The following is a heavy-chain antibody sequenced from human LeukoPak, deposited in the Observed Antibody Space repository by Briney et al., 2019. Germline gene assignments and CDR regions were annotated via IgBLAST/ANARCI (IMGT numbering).Heavy chain of an antibody. CDR1: GFTFSSYW. J-gene: IGHJ6*04. V-gene: IGHV3-7*01. CDR3: AELGITMIGGV. Sequence: GGSLRLCCAAYGFTFSSYWMSWVRQAPGKGLGWVANIKQDGSEKYYVEAVKGRFTISRDNAKTSLYLQMNSLRAEDTAVYYCAELGITMIGGVWGKGTTVTISS. D-gene: IGHD3-10*02. CDR2: IKQDGSEK.